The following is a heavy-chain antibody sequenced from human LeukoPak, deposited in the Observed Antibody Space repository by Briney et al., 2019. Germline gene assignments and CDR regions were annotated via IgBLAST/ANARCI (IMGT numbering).Heavy chain of an antibody. J-gene: IGHJ4*02. CDR2: IRYDGNNK. CDR3: AKDRWGAVASFDY. Sequence: GGSLRLTCAVSGFPFSDYVMHWVLQAPGKGLEWVAVIRYDGNNKYYADSVKGRFTISRDNSKNMLYLQMNSLGTEDTAVYYCAKDRWGAVASFDYWGQGTLVTVSS. D-gene: IGHD6-19*01. CDR1: GFPFSDYV. V-gene: IGHV3-30*02.